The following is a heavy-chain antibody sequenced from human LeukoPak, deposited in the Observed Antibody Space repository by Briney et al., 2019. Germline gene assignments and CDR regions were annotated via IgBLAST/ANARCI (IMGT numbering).Heavy chain of an antibody. V-gene: IGHV3-21*01. J-gene: IGHJ6*02. CDR1: GFAFSSYS. CDR2: IRSSSTYI. Sequence: PGGSLRLSCAASGFAFSSYSMNWVRQAPGKGLEWFSSIRSSSTYIYYADSVKGRFTISRDNAKSSLYLQMNSLRAEDTAVYYCAREGHGLTLDYGMDVWGQGTTVTVSS. D-gene: IGHD4/OR15-4a*01. CDR3: AREGHGLTLDYGMDV.